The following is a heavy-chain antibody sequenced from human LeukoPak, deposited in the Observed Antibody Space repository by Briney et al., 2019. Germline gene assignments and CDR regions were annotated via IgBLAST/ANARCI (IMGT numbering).Heavy chain of an antibody. V-gene: IGHV5-51*01. CDR2: IYPGDSDT. D-gene: IGHD3-22*01. CDR1: GYSFTSYW. CDR3: ARGYLAAFDAFDI. J-gene: IGHJ3*02. Sequence: GESLKISCKGSGYSFTSYWIGWVRQMPGKGLEWMGIIYPGDSDTRYSPSFQGQVTISADKTISTAYLQWSSLKASDTAMYYCARGYLAAFDAFDIWGQGTMVTVSS.